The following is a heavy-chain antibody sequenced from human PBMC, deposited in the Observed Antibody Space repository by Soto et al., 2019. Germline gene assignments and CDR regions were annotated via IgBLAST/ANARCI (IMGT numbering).Heavy chain of an antibody. CDR2: ITGSGDNT. CDR3: TQEAADVGLGWFDH. Sequence: EVQVLESGGGLVQPGGSLRLSCAASGFTFSTYAMSWVRQAPGKGLEWVSAITGSGDNTYYADSVKGRFTISRDNSNNTLFLQMNSLRAEDTALYYCTQEAADVGLGWFDHWGQGTLVTVSS. CDR1: GFTFSTYA. J-gene: IGHJ5*02. V-gene: IGHV3-23*01. D-gene: IGHD3-16*01.